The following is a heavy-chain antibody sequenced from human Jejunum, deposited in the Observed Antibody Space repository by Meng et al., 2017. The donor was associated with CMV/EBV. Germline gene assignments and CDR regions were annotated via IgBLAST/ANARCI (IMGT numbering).Heavy chain of an antibody. V-gene: IGHV4-39*01. CDR3: ARRSPYYPVDP. CDR2: IYYSGGT. J-gene: IGHJ5*02. D-gene: IGHD3-10*01. Sequence: VSVGSIGISNYSWGWLRQPPGKGLEWIGSIYYSGGTYYNPSLKGRVTISVDTSKNQFSLKLNSVTAADTAVYYCARRSPYYPVDPWGQGTLVTVSS. CDR1: VGSIGISNYS.